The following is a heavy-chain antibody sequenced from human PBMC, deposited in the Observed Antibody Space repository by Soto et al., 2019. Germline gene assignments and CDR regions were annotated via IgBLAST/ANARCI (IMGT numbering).Heavy chain of an antibody. CDR1: GGTFSSYA. CDR3: ARDSRRGYSYGFLDY. D-gene: IGHD5-18*01. V-gene: IGHV1-69*06. J-gene: IGHJ4*02. CDR2: IIPIFGTA. Sequence: SVKVSCKASGGTFSSYAISWVRQAPGQGLEWMRGIIPIFGTANYAQKFQGRVTITADKSTSTAYMELSSLRSEDTAVYYCARDSRRGYSYGFLDYWGQGTLVTVSS.